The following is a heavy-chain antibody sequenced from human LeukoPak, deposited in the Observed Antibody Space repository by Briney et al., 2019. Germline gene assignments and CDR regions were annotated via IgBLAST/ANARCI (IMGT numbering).Heavy chain of an antibody. CDR3: ARDRGGRVPPKD. CDR1: GLTFSEYY. Sequence: GGFLRLYCAASGLTFSEYYMSWIRQAPGKGLEWVSYISSSGSTIYYADSVKGRFTISRDNAKNSLYLQMNSLRAEDTAVYYCARDRGGRVPPKDWGQGTLVTVSS. CDR2: ISSSGSTI. V-gene: IGHV3-11*04. J-gene: IGHJ4*02.